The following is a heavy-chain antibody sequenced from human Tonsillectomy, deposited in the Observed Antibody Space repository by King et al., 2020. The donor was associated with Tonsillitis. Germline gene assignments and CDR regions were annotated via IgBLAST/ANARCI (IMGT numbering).Heavy chain of an antibody. CDR2: ISPDGSNK. D-gene: IGHD1-14*01. CDR1: GFSLSNYG. Sequence: VQLVESGGGVVQPGGSLRLSCAASGFSLSNYGMHWVRQAPGKGLEWVAVISPDGSNKDYADSVKGRFPGSRDNPKNTLYLQMDSLRVEDTAVYYCESTRNHGVGHWGQGTLVTVSS. V-gene: IGHV3-30*03. CDR3: ESTRNHGVGH. J-gene: IGHJ4*02.